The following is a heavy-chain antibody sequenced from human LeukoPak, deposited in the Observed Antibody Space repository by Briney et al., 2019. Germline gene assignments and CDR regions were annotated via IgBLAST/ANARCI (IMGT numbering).Heavy chain of an antibody. D-gene: IGHD2-15*01. CDR2: ISAYNGNT. CDR3: ARDPVYCSGGSCYGGYNWFDP. V-gene: IGHV1-18*01. J-gene: IGHJ5*02. Sequence: ASVKVSCKASGYTFTSYGISRVRQAPGQGLERMGWISAYNGNTNYAQKLQGRVTMTTDTSTSTAYMELRSLRSDDTAVYYCARDPVYCSGGSCYGGYNWFDPWGQGTLVTVSS. CDR1: GYTFTSYG.